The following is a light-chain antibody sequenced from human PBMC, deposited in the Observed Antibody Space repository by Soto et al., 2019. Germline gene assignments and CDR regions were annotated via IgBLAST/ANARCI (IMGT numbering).Light chain of an antibody. J-gene: IGLJ1*01. V-gene: IGLV2-8*01. CDR1: SSDVGGYNY. CDR2: EVS. Sequence: QSVLTQPPSASGSFGQSVTISCTGTSSDVGGYNYVSWYQQHPGKAPKLMIYEVSERPSGVPDRFSGSKSGNTASLTVSGLQADDEADYYCSSYSGTNYHYVFGTRTKLTVL. CDR3: SSYSGTNYHYV.